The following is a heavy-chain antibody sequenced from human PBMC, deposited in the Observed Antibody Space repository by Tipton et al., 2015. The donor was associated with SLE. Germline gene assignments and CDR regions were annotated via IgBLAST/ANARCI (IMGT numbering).Heavy chain of an antibody. CDR2: IYHRGST. CDR3: ASRGDGYTGY. V-gene: IGHV4-39*07. D-gene: IGHD5-24*01. J-gene: IGHJ4*02. Sequence: GLVKPSETLSLTCAVYGGSISSSNYYWDWIRQPPGKRMEWIGEIYHRGSTNYNPSLKSRVTISVDTSQNQFSLKLSRLRSDDTAVYYCASRGDGYTGYWGQGTLVTVSS. CDR1: GGSISSSNYY.